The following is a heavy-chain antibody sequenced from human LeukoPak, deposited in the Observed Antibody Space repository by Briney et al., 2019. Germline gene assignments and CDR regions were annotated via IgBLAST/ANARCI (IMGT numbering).Heavy chain of an antibody. CDR2: INAGNENT. CDR1: GYTFTTYA. D-gene: IGHD3-22*01. CDR3: ARTPLNYYDSSGYLYYFDY. Sequence: ASVKVSCKASGYTFTTYAMHWVRQAPGQRLEWMGWINAGNENTKYSQKFQGRVTITRDISASTAYMELNSLRSEDTAVYYCARTPLNYYDSSGYLYYFDYWGQGTLVTVSS. J-gene: IGHJ4*02. V-gene: IGHV1-3*01.